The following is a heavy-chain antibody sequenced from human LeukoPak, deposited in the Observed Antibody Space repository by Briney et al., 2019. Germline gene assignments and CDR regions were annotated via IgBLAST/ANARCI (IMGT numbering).Heavy chain of an antibody. V-gene: IGHV3-23*01. D-gene: IGHD5-18*01. CDR1: GFTFSSYT. J-gene: IGHJ4*02. Sequence: PGGSLRLSCAASGFTFSSYTMSWDRQAPGKGLEWVSAISGSGGSTYYADSVKGRFTISRDNSKNTLYLQMNSLRAEDTAVYYCAKDLSRWIQLWSYWGQGTLVTVSS. CDR3: AKDLSRWIQLWSY. CDR2: ISGSGGST.